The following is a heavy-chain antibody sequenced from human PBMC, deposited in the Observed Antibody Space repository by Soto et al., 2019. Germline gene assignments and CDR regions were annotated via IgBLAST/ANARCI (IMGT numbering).Heavy chain of an antibody. J-gene: IGHJ4*02. V-gene: IGHV1-18*01. CDR2: ISFYNGHT. D-gene: IGHD6-19*01. CDR1: GDTVTKYG. Sequence: QVQLVQSGGEVKKPGASVKVSCKASGDTVTKYGISWVRQAPGQGLVWLGWISFYNGHTNYALKFQDRITFTTDTSTSTASMALRSLTSDDTAVYYCASATSIAVAGKETWGQGTLVTVSS. CDR3: ASATSIAVAGKET.